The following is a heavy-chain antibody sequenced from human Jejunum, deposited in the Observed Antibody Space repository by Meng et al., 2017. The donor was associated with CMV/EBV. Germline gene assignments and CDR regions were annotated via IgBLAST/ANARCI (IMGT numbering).Heavy chain of an antibody. CDR2: INSDGSMT. V-gene: IGHV3-74*02. CDR1: GFVFNDYW. J-gene: IGHJ4*02. Sequence: VYLVESGGGVVQPGGSLRLSCVASGFVFNDYWMHWVRLTPGKGLMGVSRINSDGSMTNYADSVKGRFAISRDNAKNTLYLEMSSLRAEDTALYYCARGEMATGRPYWGQGTLVTVSS. CDR3: ARGEMATGRPY. D-gene: IGHD5-24*01.